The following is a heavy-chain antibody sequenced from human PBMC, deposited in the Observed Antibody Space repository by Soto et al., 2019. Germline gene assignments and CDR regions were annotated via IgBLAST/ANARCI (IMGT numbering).Heavy chain of an antibody. J-gene: IGHJ4*02. CDR1: GGTFSSYA. Sequence: SVKVSCKASGGTFSSYAISWVRQAPGQGLEWMGGIIPIFGTANYAQKFQGRVTITADEPTSTAYMELSSLRSEDTAVYYCARMPSGYYDSSGYYQVYWGQGTLVTVSS. CDR2: IIPIFGTA. CDR3: ARMPSGYYDSSGYYQVY. V-gene: IGHV1-69*13. D-gene: IGHD3-22*01.